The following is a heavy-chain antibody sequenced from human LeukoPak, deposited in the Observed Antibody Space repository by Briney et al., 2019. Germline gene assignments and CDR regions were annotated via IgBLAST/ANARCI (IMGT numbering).Heavy chain of an antibody. V-gene: IGHV3-30*03. Sequence: GGSLRLSCTASGFTFSSYSMNWVRQAPGKGLEWVAIISYDGSNKYYADSVKGRFTISRDNSQNTVYLQMNSLRAEDTAAYYCLGGDFGHWGQGTLVTVSS. J-gene: IGHJ4*02. CDR2: ISYDGSNK. CDR1: GFTFSSYS. D-gene: IGHD2-21*02. CDR3: LGGDFGH.